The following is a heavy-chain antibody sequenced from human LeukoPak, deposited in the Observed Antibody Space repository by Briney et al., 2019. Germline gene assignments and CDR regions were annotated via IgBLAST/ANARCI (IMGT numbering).Heavy chain of an antibody. Sequence: GGSLRLSCAASGFTFSSYGMSWVRQAPGKGLEWVSAISGSGGSTYYADSVKGRFTISRDNSKNTLYLQMNSLRAEDTAVYYCARVASTYYYDSSGHFDYWGQGTLVTVSS. J-gene: IGHJ4*02. CDR1: GFTFSSYG. V-gene: IGHV3-23*01. CDR3: ARVASTYYYDSSGHFDY. CDR2: ISGSGGST. D-gene: IGHD3-22*01.